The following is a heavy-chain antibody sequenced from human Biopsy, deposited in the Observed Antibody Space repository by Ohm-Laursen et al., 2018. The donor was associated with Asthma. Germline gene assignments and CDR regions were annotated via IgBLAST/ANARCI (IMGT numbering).Heavy chain of an antibody. D-gene: IGHD3-10*01. CDR3: ARAVDYSHYYGIDV. J-gene: IGHJ6*02. CDR2: ISLYNGST. Sequence: ASVKVSCKTSGYTFNSSGITWLRQAPGQGLEWMGWISLYNGSTKFAQKLQDRVTMLTDTSTSTACMELRSRRSDDTAVYFCARAVDYSHYYGIDVWGQGTTVTVS. CDR1: GYTFNSSG. V-gene: IGHV1-18*04.